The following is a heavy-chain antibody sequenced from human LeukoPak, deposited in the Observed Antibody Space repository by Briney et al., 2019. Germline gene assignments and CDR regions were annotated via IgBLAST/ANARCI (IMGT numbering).Heavy chain of an antibody. CDR2: IWYDGSNK. D-gene: IGHD2-21*02. J-gene: IGHJ3*02. CDR1: GFTFSSYG. Sequence: GRSLRLSCAASGFTFSSYGMHWVRQAPGKGLEWVAVIWYDGSNKYHADSVKGRFTISRENSKNTLYLQMDSLRAEDTAVYYCARNRACGGDCYSYAFDIWGQGTMVTVSP. V-gene: IGHV3-33*01. CDR3: ARNRACGGDCYSYAFDI.